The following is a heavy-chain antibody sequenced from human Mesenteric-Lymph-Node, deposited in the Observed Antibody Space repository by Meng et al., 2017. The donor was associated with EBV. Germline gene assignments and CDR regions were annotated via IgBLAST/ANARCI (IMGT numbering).Heavy chain of an antibody. Sequence: QMPHRRVGAGLLETSETLSLTCYASGVSSSGYHWRWSRQPPGKGLQYIGESTQSGDTTYHPSLKSRVTISVDRSRNQFPLKMASVTAADTAVYYCARWAIFGIVITYFDYWSQGTLVTVSS. V-gene: IGHV4-34*01. D-gene: IGHD3-3*02. CDR1: GVSSSGYH. CDR3: ARWAIFGIVITYFDY. CDR2: STQSGDT. J-gene: IGHJ4*02.